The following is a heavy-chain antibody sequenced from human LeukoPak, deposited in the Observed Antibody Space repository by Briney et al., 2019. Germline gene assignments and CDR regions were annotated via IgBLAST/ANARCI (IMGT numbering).Heavy chain of an antibody. CDR1: GYTFTGYY. Sequence: ASVTVSCKASGYTFTGYYMHWVRQAPGQGLEWMGWINPNSGGTNYAQKFQGWVTMTRDTSISTAYMELSRLRSDDTAVYYFSRAPAQIPGSFDIWGQRTMVTGSS. J-gene: IGHJ3*02. CDR3: SRAPAQIPGSFDI. V-gene: IGHV1-2*04. CDR2: INPNSGGT. D-gene: IGHD1-20*01.